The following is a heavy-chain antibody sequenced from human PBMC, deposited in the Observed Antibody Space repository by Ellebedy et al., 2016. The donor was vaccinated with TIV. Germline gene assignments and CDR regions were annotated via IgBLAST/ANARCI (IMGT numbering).Heavy chain of an antibody. V-gene: IGHV3-23*01. CDR3: ARSVLAYASGWPWFDP. Sequence: PGGSLRLSCAVSGLTFSSHGMSWVRQAPGKGLEWVSGLTASGDSTYYADSVKGRFTISRDRNKNTLYLDMNNLRAEDTAVYYCARSVLAYASGWPWFDPWGQGTLVTVSS. CDR1: GLTFSSHG. CDR2: LTASGDST. D-gene: IGHD2-2*01. J-gene: IGHJ5*02.